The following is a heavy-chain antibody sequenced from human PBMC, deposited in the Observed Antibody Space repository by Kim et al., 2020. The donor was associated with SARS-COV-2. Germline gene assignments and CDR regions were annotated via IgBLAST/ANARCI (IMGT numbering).Heavy chain of an antibody. Sequence: GGSLRLSCAASGFTFSSYAMSWVRQAPGKGLEWVSAISGSGGSTYYADSVKGRFTISRDNSKNTLYLQMNSLRAEDTAVYYCAKLQSVGNYYYYYGMDVWGQGTTVTVSS. V-gene: IGHV3-23*01. J-gene: IGHJ6*02. CDR3: AKLQSVGNYYYYYGMDV. CDR1: GFTFSSYA. D-gene: IGHD4-4*01. CDR2: ISGSGGST.